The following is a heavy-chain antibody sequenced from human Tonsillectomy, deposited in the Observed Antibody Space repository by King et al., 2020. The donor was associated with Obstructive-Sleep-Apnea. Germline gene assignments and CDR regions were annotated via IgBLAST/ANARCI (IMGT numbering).Heavy chain of an antibody. CDR3: AKEDYGDYYLPDY. Sequence: VQLVESGGGLVQPGGSLRLSCAASGFTFSSYAMDWVRQAPGKGLEWVSAISGSGGSAYYADSVKGRFTISRDNSRDTLYLQMNSLRAEDTAVFYCAKEDYGDYYLPDYWGQGTLVTVSS. CDR1: GFTFSSYA. D-gene: IGHD4-17*01. CDR2: ISGSGGSA. J-gene: IGHJ4*02. V-gene: IGHV3-23*04.